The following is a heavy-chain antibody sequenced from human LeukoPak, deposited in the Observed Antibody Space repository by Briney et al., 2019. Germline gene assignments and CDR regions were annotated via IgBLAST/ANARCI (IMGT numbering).Heavy chain of an antibody. CDR1: GGSISSNYY. CDR2: IYYSGIT. Sequence: SETLSLTCTVSGGSISSNYYWGWIRQPPGKGLEWIGSIYYSGITYYNPSLKSRVTISVDTSKNQFSLKLSSVTAADTAVYYCASDQNFWGQGTLVTVSS. J-gene: IGHJ4*02. CDR3: ASDQNF. V-gene: IGHV4-39*07.